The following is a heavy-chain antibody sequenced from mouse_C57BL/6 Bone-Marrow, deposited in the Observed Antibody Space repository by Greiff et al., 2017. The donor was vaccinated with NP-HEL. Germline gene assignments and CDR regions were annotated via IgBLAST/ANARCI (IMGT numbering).Heavy chain of an antibody. Sequence: EVQGVESGTVLARPGASVKMSCKTSGYTFTSYWMHWVKQRPGQGLEWIGAIYPGNSDTSYNQKFKGKAKLTAVTSASTAYMELSSLTNEDSAVYYCTTGGTFITYARGYFDVWGTGTTVTVSS. CDR2: IYPGNSDT. CDR3: TTGGTFITYARGYFDV. D-gene: IGHD1-1*01. CDR1: GYTFTSYW. J-gene: IGHJ1*03. V-gene: IGHV1-5*01.